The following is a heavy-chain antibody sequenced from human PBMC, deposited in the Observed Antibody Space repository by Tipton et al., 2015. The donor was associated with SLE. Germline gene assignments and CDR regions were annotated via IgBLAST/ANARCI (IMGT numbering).Heavy chain of an antibody. CDR1: GDSISSHS. CDR2: MYYSGST. J-gene: IGHJ3*02. CDR3: ASDGDDSSGAFDI. D-gene: IGHD3-22*01. V-gene: IGHV4-59*11. Sequence: TLSLTCTVSGDSISSHSWSWIRQPPGKGLEWIGCMYYSGSTNYNPSLKSRVTISVDTSKNQFSLKLSSVTAADTAVYYCASDGDDSSGAFDIWGQGTMVTVSS.